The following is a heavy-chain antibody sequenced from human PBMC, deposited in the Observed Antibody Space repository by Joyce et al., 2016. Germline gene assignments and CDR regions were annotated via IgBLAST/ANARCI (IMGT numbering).Heavy chain of an antibody. CDR2: FIPFFGAA. Sequence: QVLLVQSGAAVKRPGSSLRVSYKSSGGDFSNYTVNWVRQAPGQRLEWMGGFIPFFGAAKYAEDFQGRVTLTADQSTRTAYLELSSLTSADTAVYYCARGGTSSDHYFFYTLDVWGPGTTVIVSS. J-gene: IGHJ6*02. CDR1: GGDFSNYT. V-gene: IGHV1-69*12. D-gene: IGHD1-14*01. CDR3: ARGGTSSDHYFFYTLDV.